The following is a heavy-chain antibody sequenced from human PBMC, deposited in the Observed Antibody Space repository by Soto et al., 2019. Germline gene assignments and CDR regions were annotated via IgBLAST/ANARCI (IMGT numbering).Heavy chain of an antibody. J-gene: IGHJ4*02. CDR2: ISYDGRNK. Sequence: QVQLVESGGGVVQPGRSLRLSCAASGFTFSSYGMHWVRQAPGKGLEWVAVISYDGRNKYYADSVKGRFTISRDNSKNTLYLQMNSLRAEDTAVYYCSKDKRHDRWVGELWGPNGYCGQGTMVTVSS. CDR1: GFTFSSYG. V-gene: IGHV3-30*18. CDR3: SKDKRHDRWVGELWGPNGY. D-gene: IGHD3-10*01.